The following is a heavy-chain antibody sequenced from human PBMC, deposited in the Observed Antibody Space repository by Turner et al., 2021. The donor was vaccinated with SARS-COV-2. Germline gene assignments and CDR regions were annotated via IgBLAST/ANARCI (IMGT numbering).Heavy chain of an antibody. J-gene: IGHJ4*02. CDR3: ASSSGYSGSWYLKH. CDR2: IYSGDST. D-gene: IGHD6-13*01. Sequence: EVQLVESGGGLVQPEGSLRPSCAASGFTVSSNYMSWVRQAPGKGLEWVSVIYSGDSTYYADSVKGRFTISRHNAKSTLYLQMNSLRAEDTAVYYCASSSGYSGSWYLKHWGQGTLVTVSS. CDR1: GFTVSSNY. V-gene: IGHV3-53*04.